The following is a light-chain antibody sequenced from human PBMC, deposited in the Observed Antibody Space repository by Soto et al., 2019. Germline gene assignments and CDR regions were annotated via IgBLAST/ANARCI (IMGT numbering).Light chain of an antibody. J-gene: IGKJ4*01. CDR3: QQYGTSPPALT. CDR2: GAS. CDR1: QSVSSSH. Sequence: DIVLMQSPGTLSLPQGERAILSCSASQSVSSSHLAWYQQKPGQAPRLLIYGASSRATGIPDRFSGGGSGTDFTLTISRLEPEDFAVYYCQQYGTSPPALTFGGGTKVDIK. V-gene: IGKV3-20*01.